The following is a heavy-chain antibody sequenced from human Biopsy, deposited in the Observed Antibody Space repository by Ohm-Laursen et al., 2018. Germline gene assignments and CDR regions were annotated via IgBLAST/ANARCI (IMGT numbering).Heavy chain of an antibody. J-gene: IGHJ6*02. Sequence: SETLSLTCAVYGESFNGYYWSWIRQTPGQGLEWIGEINHSGRTNYNPSLKSRFTISVDTSKNQFSLKVRSVTAADTAVYYCVRGVDYYDPYHYYALDVWGQGTTVTVSS. CDR2: INHSGRT. V-gene: IGHV4-34*01. CDR1: GESFNGYY. CDR3: VRGVDYYDPYHYYALDV. D-gene: IGHD3-22*01.